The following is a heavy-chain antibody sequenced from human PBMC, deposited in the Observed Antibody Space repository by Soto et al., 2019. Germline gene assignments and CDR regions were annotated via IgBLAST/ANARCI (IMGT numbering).Heavy chain of an antibody. CDR2: INPSGGST. Sequence: ASVNVSCKASGYIPRSYNMHWVRRAPAQGLEWMGIINPSGGSTSYAQNFQGRVTMTRDTSTSTVYMELSSLRSEDTAVYYCAMTSCAGDCPRMYFGYWGQGPLLTV. CDR3: AMTSCAGDCPRMYFGY. J-gene: IGHJ4*02. CDR1: GYIPRSYN. V-gene: IGHV1-46*01. D-gene: IGHD2-21*02.